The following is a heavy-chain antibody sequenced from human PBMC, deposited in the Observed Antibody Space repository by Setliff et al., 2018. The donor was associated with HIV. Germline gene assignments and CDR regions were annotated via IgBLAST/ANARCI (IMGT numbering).Heavy chain of an antibody. V-gene: IGHV4-4*09. J-gene: IGHJ4*02. CDR1: AGSISSYY. Sequence: SETLSLTCTVSAGSISSYYWTWTRQPPGKGLEWIGYISTRGGTTYNPSLKSRVTISVDTSKNQFSLKLSSVTAADTAVYYCASRRAAMWRGLFVGFENWGQGTLVTVSS. D-gene: IGHD1-26*01. CDR2: ISTRGGT. CDR3: ASRRAAMWRGLFVGFEN.